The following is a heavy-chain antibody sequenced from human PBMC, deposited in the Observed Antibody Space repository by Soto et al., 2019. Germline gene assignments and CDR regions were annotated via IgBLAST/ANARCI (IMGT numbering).Heavy chain of an antibody. V-gene: IGHV3-9*01. CDR1: GFTFDDYA. Sequence: GGSLRLSCAASGFTFDDYAMHWVRQAPGKGLEWVSGISWNSVSIGYADSVKGRFTISRDNAKNSLYLQMNSLRAEDTALYYCAKDRQWLVQVAFDYWGQGTLVTVSS. D-gene: IGHD6-19*01. CDR2: ISWNSVSI. J-gene: IGHJ4*02. CDR3: AKDRQWLVQVAFDY.